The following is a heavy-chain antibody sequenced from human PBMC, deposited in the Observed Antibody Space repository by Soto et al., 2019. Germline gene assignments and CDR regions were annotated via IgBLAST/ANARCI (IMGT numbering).Heavy chain of an antibody. CDR2: ISAYNGNT. CDR1: GYSFTSYG. Sequence: GASVKVSCKASGYSFTSYGISWVRQAPGQGLEWMGWISAYNGNTNYAQKLQGRVTMTTDTSTSTAYMELRSLRSDDTALYYCTKFEARGFVTRYNWFDFWGQGALVTVSS. D-gene: IGHD3-10*01. J-gene: IGHJ5*01. V-gene: IGHV1-18*04. CDR3: TKFEARGFVTRYNWFDF.